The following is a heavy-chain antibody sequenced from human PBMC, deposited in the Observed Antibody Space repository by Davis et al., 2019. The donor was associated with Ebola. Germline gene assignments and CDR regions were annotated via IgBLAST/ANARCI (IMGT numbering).Heavy chain of an antibody. J-gene: IGHJ5*02. D-gene: IGHD2-8*01. CDR2: MNPNSGNT. V-gene: IGHV1-8*01. CDR3: ARAPSLKADGPTWYNWVDP. CDR1: GYTFTSYD. Sequence: AASVKVSCKASGYTFTSYDITWVRQATGQGLEWMGWMNPNSGNTGYAQKFQGRVTLTRSTPISTAYMELSSLRSDDTAVYYCARAPSLKADGPTWYNWVDPWGQGTLVTVSS.